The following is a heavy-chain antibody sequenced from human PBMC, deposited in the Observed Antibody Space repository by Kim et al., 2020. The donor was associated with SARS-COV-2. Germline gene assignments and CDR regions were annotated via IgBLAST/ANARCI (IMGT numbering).Heavy chain of an antibody. CDR2: ISGSGGST. V-gene: IGHV3-23*01. D-gene: IGHD2-2*01. CDR1: GFTFSSYA. J-gene: IGHJ6*02. Sequence: GGSLRLSCAASGFTFSSYAMSWVRQAPGKGLEWVSAISGSGGSTYYADSVKGRFTISRDNSKNTLYLQMNSLRAEDTAVYYCAKTQYQLLRDYYYYGMDVWGQGTTVTVSS. CDR3: AKTQYQLLRDYYYYGMDV.